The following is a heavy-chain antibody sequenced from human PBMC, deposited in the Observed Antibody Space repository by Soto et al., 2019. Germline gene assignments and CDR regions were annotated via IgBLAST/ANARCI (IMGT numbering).Heavy chain of an antibody. J-gene: IGHJ6*02. CDR2: IYYSGST. CDR3: ARVVVAATFNYYYYGMDV. V-gene: IGHV4-31*03. D-gene: IGHD2-15*01. CDR1: GGSISSGGYY. Sequence: SETLSLTCTVSGGSISSGGYYWSWIRQHPGKGLEWIGYIYYSGSTYYNPSLKSRVTISVDTSKNQFSLKLSSVTAADTAVYYCARVVVAATFNYYYYGMDVWGQGTTVTVSS.